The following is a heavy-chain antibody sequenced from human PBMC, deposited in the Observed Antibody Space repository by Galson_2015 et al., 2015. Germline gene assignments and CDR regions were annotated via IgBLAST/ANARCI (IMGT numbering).Heavy chain of an antibody. J-gene: IGHJ6*02. Sequence: SLRLSCAASGFTFSSYGMHRVRQAPGKGLEWVAVIWYDGSNKYYADSVKGRFTISRDNSKNTLYLQMNSLRSEDTAVYYCARDTRPTVAAPRSGYYYGMDVWGQGTTVTVSS. D-gene: IGHD4-11*01. CDR2: IWYDGSNK. CDR3: ARDTRPTVAAPRSGYYYGMDV. V-gene: IGHV3-33*01. CDR1: GFTFSSYG.